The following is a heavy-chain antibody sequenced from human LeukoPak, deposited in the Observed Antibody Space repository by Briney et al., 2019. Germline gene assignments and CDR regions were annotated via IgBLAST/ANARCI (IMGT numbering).Heavy chain of an antibody. V-gene: IGHV4-61*01. CDR2: IYYSGST. CDR3: AGTHGSGSYYNVGGYYFDY. D-gene: IGHD3-10*01. CDR1: GGSISSGSYY. J-gene: IGHJ4*02. Sequence: SETLSLTCTVSGGSISSGSYYWSWIRQPPGKGLEWIGYIYYSGSTNYNPSLKSRVTISVDTSKNQFSLKLSSVTAADTAVYYCAGTHGSGSYYNVGGYYFDYWGQGTLVTVSS.